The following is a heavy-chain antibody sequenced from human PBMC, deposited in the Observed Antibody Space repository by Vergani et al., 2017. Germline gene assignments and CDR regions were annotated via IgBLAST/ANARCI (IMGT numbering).Heavy chain of an antibody. Sequence: EVQLVESGGVVVQPGGSLRLSCAASGFTFDDYAMHWVRQAPGKGLEWVSGINWNSDSIAYADSVKGRFTISRDNAKNSLYLQMNSLRAEDTALYYCVKYIAASGNYWYFDLWGRGTLVTVSS. CDR2: INWNSDSI. J-gene: IGHJ2*01. V-gene: IGHV3-9*01. CDR3: VKYIAASGNYWYFDL. CDR1: GFTFDDYA. D-gene: IGHD6-13*01.